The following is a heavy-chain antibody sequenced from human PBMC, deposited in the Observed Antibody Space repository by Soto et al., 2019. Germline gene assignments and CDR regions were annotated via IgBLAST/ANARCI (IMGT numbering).Heavy chain of an antibody. CDR2: ISYDGSNK. V-gene: IGHV3-30-3*01. CDR3: ARWAIVVIDD. J-gene: IGHJ4*02. D-gene: IGHD2-15*01. Sequence: GGSLRFSCAASGFTLSSYSMHWVRQAPGKGLEWVAVISYDGSNKYYADSVKGRFTISRDNSKNTLYLQMNSLRAEGTAVYYCARWAIVVIDDWGQGTPVTVSS. CDR1: GFTLSSYS.